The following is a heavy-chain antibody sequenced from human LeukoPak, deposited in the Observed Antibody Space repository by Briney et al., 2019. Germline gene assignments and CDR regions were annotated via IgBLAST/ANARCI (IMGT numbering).Heavy chain of an antibody. CDR3: ARSGGDRGDSYFDY. Sequence: ASVKVSCKASGYTFTSYDINWVRQATGQGLEWMGWMNPNSGNTGYAQKFQGRVTMTRNTSISTAYMELSSPRSEDTAVYYCARSGGDRGDSYFDYWGQGTLVTVSS. J-gene: IGHJ4*02. CDR1: GYTFTSYD. CDR2: MNPNSGNT. D-gene: IGHD5-12*01. V-gene: IGHV1-8*01.